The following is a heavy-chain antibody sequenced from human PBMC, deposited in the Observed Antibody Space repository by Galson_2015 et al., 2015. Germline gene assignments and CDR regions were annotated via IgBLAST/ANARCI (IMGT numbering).Heavy chain of an antibody. CDR1: GFTFTDYY. V-gene: IGHV3-11*01. Sequence: SLRLSCAASGFTFTDYYMSWIRQRPGEGLEWISYITNTGTIMYYAVSVKGRFTISRDNANNSLSLHMNNLRADDTAIYYCARDLRFGGHVDYWGQGVLVTVSS. J-gene: IGHJ4*02. CDR3: ARDLRFGGHVDY. D-gene: IGHD5-12*01. CDR2: ITNTGTIM.